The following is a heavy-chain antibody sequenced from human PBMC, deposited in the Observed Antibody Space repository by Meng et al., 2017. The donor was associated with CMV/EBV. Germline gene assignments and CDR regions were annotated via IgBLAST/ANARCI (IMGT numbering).Heavy chain of an antibody. J-gene: IGHJ6*02. Sequence: SETLSLTCAVYGGSFSGYYWSWIRQPSGKGLEWIGEINHSGSTNYNPSLKSRVTISVDTSKNQFSLKLSSVTAADTAVYYCARDRRPDIVVVPAADPYYYYYGMDVWGQGTTVTVSS. CDR1: GGSFSGYY. D-gene: IGHD2-2*01. CDR3: ARDRRPDIVVVPAADPYYYYYGMDV. CDR2: INHSGST. V-gene: IGHV4-34*01.